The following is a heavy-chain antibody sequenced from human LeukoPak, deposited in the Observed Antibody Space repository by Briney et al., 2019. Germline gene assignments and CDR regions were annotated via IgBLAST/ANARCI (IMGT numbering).Heavy chain of an antibody. CDR1: GFTFSTSW. J-gene: IGHJ6*04. Sequence: GGSLRLSCAVSGFTFSTSWMSWVRQAPGKGLEWVANIKADGSEKHYVDSVKGRFTISRDNAKKSLYLQMNSLRVEDTAVYYCAELGITMIGGVWGKGTTVTISS. D-gene: IGHD3-10*02. CDR2: IKADGSEK. V-gene: IGHV3-7*01. CDR3: AELGITMIGGV.